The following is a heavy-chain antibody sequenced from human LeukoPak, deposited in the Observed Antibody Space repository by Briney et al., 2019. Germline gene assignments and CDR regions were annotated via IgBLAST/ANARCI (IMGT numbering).Heavy chain of an antibody. CDR3: ARGVTGGWYGDFQH. Sequence: SETLSLTCTVSGGSINTYFWSWVRQPPGKGVEWIGYIYYSGSTKYNPSLKSRVTISVDTSKNQFSLKLSSVTAADTAVYYCARGVTGGWYGDFQHWGQGTLVTVSS. CDR1: GGSINTYF. J-gene: IGHJ1*01. CDR2: IYYSGST. V-gene: IGHV4-59*01. D-gene: IGHD6-19*01.